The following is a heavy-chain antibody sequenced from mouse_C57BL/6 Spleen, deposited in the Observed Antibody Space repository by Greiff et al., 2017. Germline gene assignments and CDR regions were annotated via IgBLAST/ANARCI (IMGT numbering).Heavy chain of an antibody. J-gene: IGHJ3*01. CDR1: GYTFTSYW. CDR2: IYPGSGST. V-gene: IGHV1-55*01. CDR3: ARPHYYGSTAWFAY. D-gene: IGHD1-1*01. Sequence: QVQLKQPGAELVKPGASVKMSCKASGYTFTSYWITWVKQRPGQGLEWIGDIYPGSGSTNYNEKFKSKATRTVDTSSSTAYMQLSSLTSEDSAVYYCARPHYYGSTAWFAYWGQGTLVTVSA.